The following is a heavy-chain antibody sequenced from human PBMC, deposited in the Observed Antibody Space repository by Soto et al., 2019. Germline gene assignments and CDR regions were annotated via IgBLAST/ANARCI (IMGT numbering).Heavy chain of an antibody. CDR3: AKDQAPYYYDSSGSLDY. CDR1: GFTFSSYA. J-gene: IGHJ4*02. CDR2: ISGSGGST. V-gene: IGHV3-23*01. Sequence: GGSLRLSXAASGFTFSSYAMSWVRQAPGKGLEWVSAISGSGGSTYYADSVKGRFTISRDNSKNTLYLQMNSLRAEDTAVYYCAKDQAPYYYDSSGSLDYWGQGTLVTVSS. D-gene: IGHD3-22*01.